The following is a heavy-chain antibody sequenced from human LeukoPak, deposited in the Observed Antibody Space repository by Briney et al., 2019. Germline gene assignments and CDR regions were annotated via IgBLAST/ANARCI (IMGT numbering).Heavy chain of an antibody. V-gene: IGHV1-46*01. Sequence: ASVKVSCKASGYTFSSYYMHWVRQAPRQGLGWMGVINPSGGSTNYAQKFQDRVTMTRDTSTSTVYMELSSLRSEDTAVYYCARDKRGQGWLQLQSFQHWGQGTLVTVSS. D-gene: IGHD5-24*01. CDR1: GYTFSSYY. J-gene: IGHJ1*01. CDR2: INPSGGST. CDR3: ARDKRGQGWLQLQSFQH.